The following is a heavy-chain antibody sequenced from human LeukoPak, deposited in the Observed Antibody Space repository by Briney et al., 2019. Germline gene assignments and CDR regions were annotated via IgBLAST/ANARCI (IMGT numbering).Heavy chain of an antibody. CDR3: ARMAYDYVWGSYRYVYYYYMDV. CDR1: GGTFSSYA. Sequence: SVKVSCKASGGTFSSYAISWVRQAPGQGLEWMGGIIPIFGTANYAQKFQGRVTITADKSTSTAYMELSSLRSEDTAVYYCARMAYDYVWGSYRYVYYYYMDVWGKGTTVTVSS. D-gene: IGHD3-16*02. CDR2: IIPIFGTA. J-gene: IGHJ6*03. V-gene: IGHV1-69*06.